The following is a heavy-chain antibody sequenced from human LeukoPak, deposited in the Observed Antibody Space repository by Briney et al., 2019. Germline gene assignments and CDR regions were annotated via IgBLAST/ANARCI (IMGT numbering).Heavy chain of an antibody. CDR2: ISAYNANT. CDR3: ARDLGCSGGSCYSNS. Sequence: ASVKVSCKASGFTFIGYYMHWVRQAPGQGLEWMGRISAYNANTNYAQRLQGRVTMTTDTSTSTAYMELRSLRSDDTAVYYCARDLGCSGGSCYSNSWGQGTLVTVSS. D-gene: IGHD2-15*01. J-gene: IGHJ4*02. CDR1: GFTFIGYY. V-gene: IGHV1-18*04.